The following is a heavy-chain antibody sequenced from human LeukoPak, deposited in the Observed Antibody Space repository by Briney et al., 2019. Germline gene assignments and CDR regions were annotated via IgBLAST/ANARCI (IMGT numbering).Heavy chain of an antibody. CDR2: IGSSSSSI. CDR1: GFTFSTHS. CDR3: ARETGEAFDY. D-gene: IGHD7-27*01. V-gene: IGHV3-21*01. Sequence: GGSLRRSCAAFGFTFSTHSMNWVRQAPGKGLEWVSSIGSSSSSIYYADSVKGRFTISRDNAKNSLYLQMNSLRAEDTAVYYCARETGEAFDYWGQGTLVTVSS. J-gene: IGHJ4*02.